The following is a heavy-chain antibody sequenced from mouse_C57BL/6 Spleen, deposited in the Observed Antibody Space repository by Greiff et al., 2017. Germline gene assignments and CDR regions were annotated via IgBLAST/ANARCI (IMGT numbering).Heavy chain of an antibody. V-gene: IGHV1-62-3*01. CDR1: GYTFTSYW. CDR2: IDPDSGST. Sequence: VQLQQPGAELVKPGASVKLSCKASGYTFTSYWMHWVKQRPGQGLEWIGRIDPDSGSTKYNEKFKSKATLTVDKPSSTAYMQLSSLTSEDSAVYYCARVRRGGYFDDWGTGTTVTVSS. D-gene: IGHD3-3*01. CDR3: ARVRRGGYFDD. J-gene: IGHJ1*03.